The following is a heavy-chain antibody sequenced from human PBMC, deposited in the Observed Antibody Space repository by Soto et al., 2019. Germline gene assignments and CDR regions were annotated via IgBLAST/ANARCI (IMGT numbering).Heavy chain of an antibody. D-gene: IGHD6-13*01. Sequence: ESGGGFIQPGGSLRLSCAASGFSFSSCAMSWVRQAPGKGLEWVSVISGSGRSTDYADSVKGRFTMSRDNSKNMVFLQMNSLSAEDTAVYYCAKHTLFSDSWYEDYWGQGTLVTVSS. J-gene: IGHJ4*02. CDR2: ISGSGRST. CDR3: AKHTLFSDSWYEDY. CDR1: GFSFSSCA. V-gene: IGHV3-23*01.